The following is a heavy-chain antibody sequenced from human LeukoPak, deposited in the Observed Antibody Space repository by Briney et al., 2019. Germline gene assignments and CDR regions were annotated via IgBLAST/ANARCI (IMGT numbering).Heavy chain of an antibody. CDR1: GFSLSTRGVG. D-gene: IGHD3-10*01. V-gene: IGHV2-5*02. J-gene: IGHJ4*02. CDR2: IYWDNDK. CDR3: ARSRVTVVRGGPDPYSFDF. Sequence: SGPTLVKPTQTLTLTCSFSGFSLSTRGVGVGWIRQPPGKALEWLALIYWDNDKRCSPSLKSRPTITKDTSKNQVVLTMTNMDPVDTATYYCARSRVTVVRGGPDPYSFDFWGLGTLVTVSS.